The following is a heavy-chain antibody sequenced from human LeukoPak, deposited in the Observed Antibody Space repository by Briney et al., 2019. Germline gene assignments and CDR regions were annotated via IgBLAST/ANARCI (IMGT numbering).Heavy chain of an antibody. J-gene: IGHJ4*01. CDR2: IQVEGIST. CDR1: GFPFRSYD. Sequence: SGGSLRLSCLGSGFPFRSYDMHWVRQAPGKGPEGLADIQVEGISTNYGDSVKGRFDISRDNSKNTVYLDMASLTVADTALYYCAKARDSANYYFDSWGHGTLVIVSS. CDR3: AKARDSANYYFDS. D-gene: IGHD1-26*01. V-gene: IGHV3-30*02.